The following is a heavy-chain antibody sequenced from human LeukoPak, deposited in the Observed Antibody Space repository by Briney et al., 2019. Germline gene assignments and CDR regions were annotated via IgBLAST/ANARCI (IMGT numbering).Heavy chain of an antibody. CDR2: VWHDGSKT. Sequence: GRSLRLSCVASGFIFSSSGMHWARQAPGKGLEWVALVWHDGSKTYYGDSVKGRFTISRDNSKNTLYLQMNSLGADDTAVYYCARGITNSWYYLDLWGQGTLVTVSS. V-gene: IGHV3-33*01. CDR3: ARGITNSWYYLDL. D-gene: IGHD6-13*01. J-gene: IGHJ5*02. CDR1: GFIFSSSG.